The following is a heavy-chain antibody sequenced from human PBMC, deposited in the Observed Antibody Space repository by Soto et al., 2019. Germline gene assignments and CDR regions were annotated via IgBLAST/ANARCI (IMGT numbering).Heavy chain of an antibody. J-gene: IGHJ4*02. CDR2: MSYDGSHQ. V-gene: IGHV3-30*18. Sequence: GGSLRLSCAASGFTLSGNDMHWVRQAPGKGPEWVAVMSYDGSHQYYADSVKGRFTISRDTSKSTLYLQMNSLRTEDTAVYYCAKGGWYTSSSPSGCWGQGTLVTVSS. D-gene: IGHD6-6*01. CDR1: GFTLSGND. CDR3: AKGGWYTSSSPSGC.